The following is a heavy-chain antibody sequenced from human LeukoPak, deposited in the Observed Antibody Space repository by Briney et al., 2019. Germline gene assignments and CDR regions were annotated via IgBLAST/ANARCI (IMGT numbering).Heavy chain of an antibody. CDR2: ISDSGRST. J-gene: IGHJ4*02. V-gene: IGHV3-23*01. CDR3: AKANYGLVVSAARLED. D-gene: IGHD2-2*01. CDR1: GFTFGTYA. Sequence: GGSLRLSCAASGFTFGTYAMTWVRQAPGKGLEWVSKISDSGRSTYYADSVKGRFTISRDNSKNTLFLQMNSLRAEDTAVYFCAKANYGLVVSAARLEDWGQRCLVTVSS.